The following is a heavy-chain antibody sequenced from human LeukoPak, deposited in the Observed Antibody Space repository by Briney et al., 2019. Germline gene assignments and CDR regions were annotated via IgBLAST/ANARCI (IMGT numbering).Heavy chain of an antibody. D-gene: IGHD3-22*01. CDR2: IKSKTDGGTT. J-gene: IGHJ4*02. V-gene: IGHV3-15*01. CDR3: TTGGYYDSRPFDC. Sequence: GGSLRLSCAASGVTFSNAWMGWVHQAPGKGLEWVGRIKSKTDGGTTDYAAPVKGRFTISRDDSKNTLYLQMNSLKTEDTAVYYCTTGGYYDSRPFDCWGQGTLVIVSS. CDR1: GVTFSNAW.